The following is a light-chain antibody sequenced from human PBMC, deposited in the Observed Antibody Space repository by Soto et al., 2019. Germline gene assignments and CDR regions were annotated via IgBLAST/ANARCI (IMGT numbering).Light chain of an antibody. Sequence: QSALTQPASVSGSPGQSITISCTGTSSDVGGYNYVSWYQQHPGQVPKLMIYEVTNRPSGISNRFSGSKSGNTASLTISGLQAEDEADYYCSSYTRGSTYVFGTGTKVTAL. CDR1: SSDVGGYNY. J-gene: IGLJ1*01. CDR3: SSYTRGSTYV. V-gene: IGLV2-14*01. CDR2: EVT.